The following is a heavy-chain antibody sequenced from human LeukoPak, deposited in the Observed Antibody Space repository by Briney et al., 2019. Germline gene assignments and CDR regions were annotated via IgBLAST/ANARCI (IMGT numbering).Heavy chain of an antibody. Sequence: GGSLRLSCAASGFTFSSYWMSWVRQAPGKGLEWVANIKQDGTEKYYVESVKGRFTISRDNAKNSLYLQVNSLRAGDTAVYYCARRATYLDYWGQGTLVPVSS. CDR1: GFTFSSYW. V-gene: IGHV3-7*01. CDR3: ARRATYLDY. CDR2: IKQDGTEK. J-gene: IGHJ4*02. D-gene: IGHD3-16*01.